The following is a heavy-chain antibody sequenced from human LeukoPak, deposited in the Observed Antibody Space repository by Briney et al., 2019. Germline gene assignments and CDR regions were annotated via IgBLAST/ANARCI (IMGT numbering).Heavy chain of an antibody. CDR2: IKQDGSEK. CDR3: ARVCTIFGVVIMDYFDY. J-gene: IGHJ4*02. V-gene: IGHV3-7*01. CDR1: GFTFSSYW. D-gene: IGHD3-3*01. Sequence: GGSLRLSCAASGFTFSSYWMSWVRQAPGKGLERVANIKQDGSEKYYVDSVKGRFTISRDNAKNSLYLQMNSLRAEDTAVYYCARVCTIFGVVIMDYFDYWGQGTLVTVSS.